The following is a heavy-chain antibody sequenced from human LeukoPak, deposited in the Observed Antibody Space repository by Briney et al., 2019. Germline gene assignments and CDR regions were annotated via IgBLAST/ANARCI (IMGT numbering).Heavy chain of an antibody. J-gene: IGHJ3*02. CDR2: SGTVGDT. D-gene: IGHD2-2*01. CDR3: AKVVPSSGAFDI. V-gene: IGHV3-13*01. CDR1: GFTFSRYD. Sequence: GGSLRLSCAASGFTFSRYDMHWVRQITGKGLEWLSNSGTVGDTYYPDSVKGRFTISRDNSKNTLYLQMNSLRAEDTAVYYRAKVVPSSGAFDIWGQGTMVTVSS.